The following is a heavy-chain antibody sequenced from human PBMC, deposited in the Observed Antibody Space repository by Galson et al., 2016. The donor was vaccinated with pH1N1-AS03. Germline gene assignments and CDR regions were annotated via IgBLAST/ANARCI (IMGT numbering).Heavy chain of an antibody. CDR3: ARFRSSWTFYYGLDV. D-gene: IGHD6-13*01. Sequence: ETLSLTCTVSGGSISSYYWTWIRQPPGKGLEWIGHIYYSGGTNYNPSLKSRVTISVDTPKNQFSLKLSPVTAADTAVYYCARFRSSWTFYYGLDVWGQGTTVTVSS. CDR2: IYYSGGT. J-gene: IGHJ6*02. V-gene: IGHV4-59*01. CDR1: GGSISSYY.